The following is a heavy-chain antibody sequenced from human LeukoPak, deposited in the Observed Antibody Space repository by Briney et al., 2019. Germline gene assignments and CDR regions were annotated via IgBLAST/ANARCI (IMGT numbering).Heavy chain of an antibody. CDR3: ALSRDYDFWSGYRKDNWFDP. CDR2: ISAYNGNT. V-gene: IGHV1-18*01. J-gene: IGHJ5*02. CDR1: GYTFTSYG. Sequence: ASVKVSCKASGYTFTSYGISWVRQAPGQGLEWMGWISAYNGNTNYAQKLQGRVTMTTDTSTSTAYMELRSLRSDDTAVYYCALSRDYDFWSGYRKDNWFDPWGQGTLVTVSS. D-gene: IGHD3-3*01.